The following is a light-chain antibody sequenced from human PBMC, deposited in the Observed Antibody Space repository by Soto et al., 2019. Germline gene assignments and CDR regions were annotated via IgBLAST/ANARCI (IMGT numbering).Light chain of an antibody. Sequence: EVVLTQSPATLSLSPGDRATLSCTASQSASSSYLAWYQQRPGQAPRLLIYGASSRAPGIPDRFSGSGSGTDFTLTISRLEPEDFAVYYCQQYGNSPLTFGGGTKVDIK. J-gene: IGKJ4*01. CDR1: QSASSSY. CDR2: GAS. CDR3: QQYGNSPLT. V-gene: IGKV3-20*01.